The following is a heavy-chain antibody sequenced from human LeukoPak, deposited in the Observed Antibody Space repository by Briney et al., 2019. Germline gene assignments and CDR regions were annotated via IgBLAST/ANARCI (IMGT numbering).Heavy chain of an antibody. CDR1: GFTFNTYW. CDR2: INPDGTVT. J-gene: IGHJ3*02. D-gene: IGHD4-17*01. V-gene: IGHV3-74*01. CDR3: ARGPVTRFEI. Sequence: GGSLRLSCAASGFTFNTYWMHWVRQAPGKGLVWVSPINPDGTVTTYADSVKGRFTISRDNAKNTLYLQMNSLRAEDTAVYYCARGPVTRFEIWGQGTMVTVSS.